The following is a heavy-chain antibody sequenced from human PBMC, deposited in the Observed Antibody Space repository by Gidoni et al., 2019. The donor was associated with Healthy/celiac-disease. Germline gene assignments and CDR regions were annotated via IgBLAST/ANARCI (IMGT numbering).Heavy chain of an antibody. D-gene: IGHD6-13*01. CDR1: GFTFSDYY. Sequence: QVQLVESGGGLVKPGGSLRLSCAASGFTFSDYYMSWIRQAPGKGLEWVSYISSSSSYTNYADSVKGRFTISRDNAKNSLYLQMNSLRAEDTAVYYCARTNLRIAAAEDWGQGTLVTVSS. J-gene: IGHJ4*02. V-gene: IGHV3-11*06. CDR3: ARTNLRIAAAED. CDR2: ISSSSSYT.